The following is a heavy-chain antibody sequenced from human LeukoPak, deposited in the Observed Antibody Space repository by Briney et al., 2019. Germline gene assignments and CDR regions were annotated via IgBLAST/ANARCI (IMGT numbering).Heavy chain of an antibody. J-gene: IGHJ3*02. D-gene: IGHD3-22*01. V-gene: IGHV1-46*01. CDR2: INPSGGST. Sequence: EASVKVSCKASGYTFTSYYMHWVRQAPGQGLEWMGIINPSGGSTSYAQKFQERVAITRDMSTSTAYMELRSLRSEDAAVYYCATGAVESYYHDSSAYYVDAFDIWGQGSMVTVSS. CDR1: GYTFTSYY. CDR3: ATGAVESYYHDSSAYYVDAFDI.